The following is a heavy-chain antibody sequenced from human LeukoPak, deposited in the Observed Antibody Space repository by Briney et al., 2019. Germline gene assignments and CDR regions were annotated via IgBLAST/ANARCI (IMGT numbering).Heavy chain of an antibody. CDR3: ARLLYDCLSRSYSYFDY. CDR1: GDSITTSTTYH. J-gene: IGHJ4*02. D-gene: IGHD3-16*01. CDR2: VYYSTYT. Sequence: PSETLSLTCTVSGDSITTSTTYHRACSRQPAGKGLLCIGGVYYSTYTFYNPALKSPDTISVDTSKNKFALKVHSIRAVNTAVYYCARLLYDCLSRSYSYFDYWGRGTLVSVSS. V-gene: IGHV4-39*06.